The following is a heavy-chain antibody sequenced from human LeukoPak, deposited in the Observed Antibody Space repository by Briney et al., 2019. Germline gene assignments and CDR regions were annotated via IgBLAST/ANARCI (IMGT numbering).Heavy chain of an antibody. D-gene: IGHD1-26*01. CDR2: ISAYNGNT. V-gene: IGHV1-18*01. J-gene: IGHJ6*02. CDR3: ARGSGRHYYYYGMDV. CDR1: GYTFTSYG. Sequence: ASVKVCCKASGYTFTSYGISWVRQAPGQGLEWMGWISAYNGNTNYAQKLQGRVTMTTDTSTSTAYMELRSLRSDDTAVYYCARGSGRHYYYYGMDVWGQGTTVTVSS.